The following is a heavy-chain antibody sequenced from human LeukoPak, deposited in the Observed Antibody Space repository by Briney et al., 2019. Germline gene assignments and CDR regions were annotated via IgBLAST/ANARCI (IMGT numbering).Heavy chain of an antibody. CDR3: ASVRRGFGESSKYYSYYYMDV. D-gene: IGHD3-10*01. Sequence: SETLSLTCTVSGGSISSSSYYWGWIRQPPGKGLEWIGNIYYSGSTYCNPSLKSRVTISVDTSKNQFSLKLSAVTAADTAVYYCASVRRGFGESSKYYSYYYMDVWGNGTTVTISS. CDR2: IYYSGST. J-gene: IGHJ6*03. CDR1: GGSISSSSYY. V-gene: IGHV4-39*01.